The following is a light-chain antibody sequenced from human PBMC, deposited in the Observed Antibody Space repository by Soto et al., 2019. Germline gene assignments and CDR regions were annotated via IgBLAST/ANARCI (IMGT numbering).Light chain of an antibody. CDR1: QGISNY. V-gene: IGKV1-27*01. CDR2: AAS. Sequence: DIQMTQSPSSLSASVGDRVTITCRASQGISNYLAWYQQKPGKVPKLLIYAASTLQSGVPSRFSGSGSGTDFTLTITSLQPEDVATYYCPKYNSAQAISFGGGTTVEIK. CDR3: PKYNSAQAIS. J-gene: IGKJ4*01.